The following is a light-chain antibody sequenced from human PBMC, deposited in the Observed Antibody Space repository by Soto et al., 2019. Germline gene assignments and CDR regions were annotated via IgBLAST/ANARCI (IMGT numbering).Light chain of an antibody. CDR3: QQYGNSPRYT. J-gene: IGKJ2*01. CDR2: DAS. V-gene: IGKV3-20*01. Sequence: EIVLTQSPASLSVSPGERVTLSCRASQSVSSNYLAWYQQKPGQTPRLLIYDASSRATGIPDRFSGSGSGTDFTLTISRLEPEDFAVYYCQQYGNSPRYTFGQGTKVEFK. CDR1: QSVSSNY.